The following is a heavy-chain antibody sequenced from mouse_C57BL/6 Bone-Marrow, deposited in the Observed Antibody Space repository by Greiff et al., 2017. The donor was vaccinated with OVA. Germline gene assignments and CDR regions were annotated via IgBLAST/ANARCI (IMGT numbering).Heavy chain of an antibody. D-gene: IGHD1-1*01. Sequence: QVQLKESGPELVKPGASVKISCKASGYAFSSSWMNWVKQRPGKGLEWIGRIYPGDGDTNYNGKFKGKATLTADKSSSTAYMQLSSLTSEDSAVYFCARSGTTVVEFDYWGQGTTLTVSS. J-gene: IGHJ2*01. V-gene: IGHV1-82*01. CDR3: ARSGTTVVEFDY. CDR2: IYPGDGDT. CDR1: GYAFSSSW.